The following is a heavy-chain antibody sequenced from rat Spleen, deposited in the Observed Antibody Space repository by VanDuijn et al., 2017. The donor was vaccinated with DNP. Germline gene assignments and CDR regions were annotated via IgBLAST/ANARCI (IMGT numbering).Heavy chain of an antibody. D-gene: IGHD1-11*01. V-gene: IGHV2-27*01. Sequence: QVQLKESGPGLVQPSQTLSLTCTVSGFSLTTYHVHWVRQPPGKGLEWMGRIQSGGTTDYNSPFKSRLTISRDPSKSQVFLKMNSVQTEDTAMYFCARDSGIKAYWGQGTLVTVSS. CDR1: GFSLTTYH. CDR2: IQSGGTT. J-gene: IGHJ3*01. CDR3: ARDSGIKAY.